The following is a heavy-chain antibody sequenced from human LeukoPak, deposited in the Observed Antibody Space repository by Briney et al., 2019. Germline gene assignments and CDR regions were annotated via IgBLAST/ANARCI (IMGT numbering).Heavy chain of an antibody. Sequence: SETLSLTCAIHGGSFSSYYWSWIRQPPGKGLECNGQINHGESTSDNPSLKSRVTISGDTSKNPFSLKLNSVTAADTAVYYCARVSRSNYYDSSGYPYFDYWGQGTLVTVSS. V-gene: IGHV4-34*01. J-gene: IGHJ4*02. CDR2: INHGEST. CDR1: GGSFSSYY. D-gene: IGHD3-22*01. CDR3: ARVSRSNYYDSSGYPYFDY.